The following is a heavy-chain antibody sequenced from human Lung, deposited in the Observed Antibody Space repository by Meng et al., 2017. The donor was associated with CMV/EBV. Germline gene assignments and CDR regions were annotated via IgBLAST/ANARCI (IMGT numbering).Heavy chain of an antibody. Sequence: GEXXKISCAASGFTFSSYWMSWVRQAPGKGLEWVANIKQDGSEKYYVDSVKGRFTISRDNAKNSLYLQMNSLRAEDTAVYYCARDRFEDYDFWSGYSLTDYYGMDFWGQGTXVTVSS. CDR3: ARDRFEDYDFWSGYSLTDYYGMDF. V-gene: IGHV3-7*01. CDR2: IKQDGSEK. D-gene: IGHD3-3*01. CDR1: GFTFSSYW. J-gene: IGHJ6*02.